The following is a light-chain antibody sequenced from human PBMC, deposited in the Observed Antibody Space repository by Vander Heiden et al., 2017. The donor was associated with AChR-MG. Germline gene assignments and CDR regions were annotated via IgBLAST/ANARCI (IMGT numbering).Light chain of an antibody. V-gene: IGKV3-11*01. Sequence: EIVLTQSPATLSLSPGERATLSCRASQSVSSYLAWYQQKPGQAPRLLIYDASNRATGIPARFSGSGYGTDFTLTISSREPEDFAVYYCQQLSNWPPFTFGHRTKVDIK. CDR1: QSVSSY. CDR3: QQLSNWPPFT. CDR2: DAS. J-gene: IGKJ3*01.